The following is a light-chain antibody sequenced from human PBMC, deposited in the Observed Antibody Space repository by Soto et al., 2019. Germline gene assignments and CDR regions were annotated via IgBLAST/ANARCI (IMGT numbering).Light chain of an antibody. CDR1: QSVSSN. V-gene: IGKV3-11*01. Sequence: EIVMTQSPPTLSVSPGERATLSCRASQSVSSNLAWYQQKPGQAPRLLIFDASNRATGIPVRFSGSGSGTDFTLTISSLEPEDFAVYYCQQRSSWPPTFGQGTRLEIK. J-gene: IGKJ5*01. CDR2: DAS. CDR3: QQRSSWPPT.